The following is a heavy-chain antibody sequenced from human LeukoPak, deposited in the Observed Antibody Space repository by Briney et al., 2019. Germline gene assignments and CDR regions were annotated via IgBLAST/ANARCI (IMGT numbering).Heavy chain of an antibody. CDR1: RFTFSSYA. D-gene: IGHD4-17*01. CDR2: ISYDGSNK. CDR3: AREMTTVTTDGWFDY. Sequence: GSLRLSCAASRFTFSSYAMHWVRQAPGKGLEWVAVISYDGSNKYYADSVKGRFTISRDNSKNTLYLQMNSLRAEDTAVYYCAREMTTVTTDGWFDYWGQGTLVTVSS. J-gene: IGHJ4*02. V-gene: IGHV3-30-3*01.